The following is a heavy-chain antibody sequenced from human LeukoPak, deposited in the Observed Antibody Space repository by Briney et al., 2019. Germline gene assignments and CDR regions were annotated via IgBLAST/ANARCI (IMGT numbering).Heavy chain of an antibody. CDR2: IYYSGTT. Sequence: SETLSLTCTVSGGSISSRFYYWGWIRQPPGKGLEWIGKIYYSGTTQYNPSLKSRVTISVDTSKKQFSLKLNSVTAADTVVYYCARSTGDYWGQGTLVTVSS. CDR3: ARSTGDY. V-gene: IGHV4-39*01. J-gene: IGHJ4*02. CDR1: GGSISSRFYY.